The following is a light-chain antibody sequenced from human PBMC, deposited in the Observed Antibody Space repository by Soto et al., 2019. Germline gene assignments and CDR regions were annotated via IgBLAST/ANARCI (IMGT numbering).Light chain of an antibody. Sequence: QSVLTQPPSASGSPGQSVTISCTGTSSDVGGYDYVSWYQQHPGKAPKLMIYEVTIRPSGVSDRFSGSKSGNTASLTVSGLQAEDEGDYYCSSYTGGNPSYVFGTGTKLTVL. CDR3: SSYTGGNPSYV. J-gene: IGLJ1*01. CDR1: SSDVGGYDY. V-gene: IGLV2-8*01. CDR2: EVT.